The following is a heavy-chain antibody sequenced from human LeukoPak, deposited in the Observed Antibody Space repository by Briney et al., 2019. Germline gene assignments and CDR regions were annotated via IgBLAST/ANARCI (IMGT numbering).Heavy chain of an antibody. V-gene: IGHV3-20*04. CDR2: INWNGGST. Sequence: GGSLRLSCAASGFTFDDYGMSWVRQAPGKGLEWVSGINWNGGSTGYADSVKGRFTISRDNAKNSLYLQMNSLRAEDTALYYCASGYYDSSGYPTIGFDHWGQGTLVTVSS. J-gene: IGHJ4*02. D-gene: IGHD3-22*01. CDR1: GFTFDDYG. CDR3: ASGYYDSSGYPTIGFDH.